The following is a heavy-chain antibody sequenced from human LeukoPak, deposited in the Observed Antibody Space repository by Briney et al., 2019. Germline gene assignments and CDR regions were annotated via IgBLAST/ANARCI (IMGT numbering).Heavy chain of an antibody. CDR1: GFTFNNYG. CDR2: ISYDGSIN. D-gene: IGHD6-13*01. V-gene: IGHV3-30*19. CDR3: ARGSYSSSWKTFDY. J-gene: IGHJ4*02. Sequence: GGSLRLSCAASGFTFNNYGMHWVRQAPGKGLEWVALISYDGSINDYADSVKGRFTISRDNSKNTLYLQMNSLRADDTAMYYCARGSYSSSWKTFDYWGQGTLVTVSS.